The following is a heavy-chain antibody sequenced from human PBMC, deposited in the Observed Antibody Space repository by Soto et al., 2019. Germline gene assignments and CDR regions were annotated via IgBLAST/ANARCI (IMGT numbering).Heavy chain of an antibody. V-gene: IGHV3-23*01. CDR1: GFTFSNYW. Sequence: GGSLRLSCAASGFTFSNYWMHWVRQAPGKGLEWVSAISGSGGSTYYADSVKGRFTISRDNSKNTLYLQMNSLRAEDTAVYYCAKDPYDSSGYYFFDYWGQGTLVTVSS. CDR2: ISGSGGST. D-gene: IGHD3-22*01. J-gene: IGHJ4*02. CDR3: AKDPYDSSGYYFFDY.